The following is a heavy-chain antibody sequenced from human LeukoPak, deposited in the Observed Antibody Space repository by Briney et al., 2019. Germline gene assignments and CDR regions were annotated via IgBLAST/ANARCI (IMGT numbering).Heavy chain of an antibody. Sequence: PSETLSLTCTVSDDSITIYYWTWIRQPPGKGLEWIGYIDHTGSTNYNPSLNSRVTISRDTSKNHFSLELSSVTAADTAVYYCAKSSYSIFDYWGQGTLVTVSS. J-gene: IGHJ4*02. CDR2: IDHTGST. CDR1: DDSITIYY. D-gene: IGHD5-18*01. CDR3: AKSSYSIFDY. V-gene: IGHV4-59*01.